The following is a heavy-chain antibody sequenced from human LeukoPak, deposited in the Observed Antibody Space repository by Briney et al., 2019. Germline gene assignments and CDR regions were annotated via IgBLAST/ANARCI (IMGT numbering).Heavy chain of an antibody. J-gene: IGHJ1*01. V-gene: IGHV3-23*01. CDR3: ANPTDILTGYKYSQH. D-gene: IGHD3-9*01. CDR1: GFSFSSYA. Sequence: VGSLRLSCAASGFSFSSYAMRWVRQAPGKGLEWVSAISGSGGSTYYADSVKGRFTISRDNSKNTLYLQMNSLRAEDTAVYYCANPTDILTGYKYSQHWSQGTLVTVSS. CDR2: ISGSGGST.